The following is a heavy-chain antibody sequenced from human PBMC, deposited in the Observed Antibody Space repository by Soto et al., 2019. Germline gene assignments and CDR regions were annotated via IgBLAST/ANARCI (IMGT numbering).Heavy chain of an antibody. CDR2: IIPIFGTA. J-gene: IGHJ6*02. Sequence: SVKVSCKASGGTFSSYAISWVRQAPGQGLEWMGGIIPIFGTANYAQKFQGRVTITADKSTSTAYMELSSLRSEDTAVYYCARDWVAMAPRYYYYGMDVWGQGTTVTV. V-gene: IGHV1-69*06. CDR1: GGTFSSYA. CDR3: ARDWVAMAPRYYYYGMDV. D-gene: IGHD5-18*01.